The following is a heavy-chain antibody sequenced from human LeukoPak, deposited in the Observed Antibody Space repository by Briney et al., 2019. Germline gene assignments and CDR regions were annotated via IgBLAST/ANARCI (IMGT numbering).Heavy chain of an antibody. D-gene: IGHD2-2*01. V-gene: IGHV4-61*02. CDR1: GGSISSGSYY. CDR3: ARVVVVPAAIFYYYYYMDV. CDR2: IYTSGST. Sequence: SQTLSLTCTVSGGSISSGSYYWSWIRQPAGKGLEWIGRIYTSGSTNYNPSLKSRGTISVDTSKNQFSLKLSSVTAADTAVYYCARVVVVPAAIFYYYYYMDVWGKGTTVTVSS. J-gene: IGHJ6*03.